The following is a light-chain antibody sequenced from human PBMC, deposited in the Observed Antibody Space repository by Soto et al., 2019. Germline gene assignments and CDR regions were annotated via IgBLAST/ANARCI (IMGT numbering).Light chain of an antibody. CDR2: DNN. Sequence: QSVLTQPPSVSAAPGQRVTISCSGSSSNMGNNYVSWYQQLPGTAPKLLIYDNNKRPSGIPDRFTGSKSGTSATLGITGLQTGDEADYYCGTWDSSLSALFGGGAKLTDL. V-gene: IGLV1-51*01. J-gene: IGLJ2*01. CDR3: GTWDSSLSAL. CDR1: SSNMGNNY.